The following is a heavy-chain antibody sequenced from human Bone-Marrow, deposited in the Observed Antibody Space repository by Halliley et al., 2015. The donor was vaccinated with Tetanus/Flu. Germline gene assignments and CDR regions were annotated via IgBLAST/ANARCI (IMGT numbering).Heavy chain of an antibody. CDR3: ARRGDSYVFDF. CDR2: THPGASDI. D-gene: IGHD2-21*02. J-gene: IGHJ4*02. V-gene: IGHV5-51*01. Sequence: GLGWLGTTHPGASDIRYTPSSQGRVPISADGSTPAAYLQWGSLQASDPAMYYCARRGDSYVFDFWGQGTLVTVSS.